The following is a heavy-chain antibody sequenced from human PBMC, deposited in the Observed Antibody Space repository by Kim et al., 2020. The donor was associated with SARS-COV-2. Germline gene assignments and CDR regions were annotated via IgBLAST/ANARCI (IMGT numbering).Heavy chain of an antibody. CDR1: GFTFVDYW. J-gene: IGHJ4*02. CDR2: INRDGSDK. CDR3: AREGVATCRDY. Sequence: GGSLRLSCAASGFTFVDYWMSWVRQAPGKGLEWVATINRDGSDKYYVDSVKGRFTISRDNAKKSVYLHMNSLRDEDTAVYYCAREGVATCRDYWGQGALVIVPS. D-gene: IGHD5-12*01. V-gene: IGHV3-7*01.